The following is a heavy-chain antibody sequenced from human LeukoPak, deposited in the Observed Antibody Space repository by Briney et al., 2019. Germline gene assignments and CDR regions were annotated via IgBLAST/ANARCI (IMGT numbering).Heavy chain of an antibody. D-gene: IGHD2-2*01. V-gene: IGHV1-69*04. CDR1: GGTFSSYA. Sequence: ASVKVSCKASGGTFSSYAISWVRQAPGQGLEWMGRIIPILAIANYAQKFQGRVTITADKSTSTAYMELSSLRSEDTAVYYCARCIGQEAAIYYYGMDVWGQGTTVTVSS. J-gene: IGHJ6*02. CDR3: ARCIGQEAAIYYYGMDV. CDR2: IIPILAIA.